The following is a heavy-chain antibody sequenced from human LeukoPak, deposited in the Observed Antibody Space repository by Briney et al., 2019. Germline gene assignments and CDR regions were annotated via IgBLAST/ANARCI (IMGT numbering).Heavy chain of an antibody. CDR2: IIPILGIA. D-gene: IGHD2-21*02. CDR3: ARMGCGGDCYSIDY. Sequence: SVKVSCKASGGTFSSYAISWVRQAPGQGLEWMGRIIPILGIASYAQKFQGRVTITADKSTSTAYMELSSLRSEDTAVYYCARMGCGGDCYSIDYWGQGTLVTVSS. CDR1: GGTFSSYA. J-gene: IGHJ4*02. V-gene: IGHV1-69*04.